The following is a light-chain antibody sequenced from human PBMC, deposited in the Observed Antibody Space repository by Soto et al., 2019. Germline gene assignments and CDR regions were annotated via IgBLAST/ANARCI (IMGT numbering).Light chain of an antibody. CDR2: EVS. Sequence: QSALTQPASVSGSPGQSITISCTGTSSDVGGYNYVSWYQQHPGKAPKLMIYEVSNRPSGVSNRFSGSKSGNTASLAISGVQAGDEAGYYCSLYTRRRPPGVVFGGGTKLTVL. CDR1: SSDVGGYNY. V-gene: IGLV2-14*01. J-gene: IGLJ2*01. CDR3: SLYTRRRPPGVV.